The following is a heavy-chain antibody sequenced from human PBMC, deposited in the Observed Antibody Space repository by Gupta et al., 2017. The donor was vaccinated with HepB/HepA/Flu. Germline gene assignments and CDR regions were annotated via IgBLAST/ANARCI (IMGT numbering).Heavy chain of an antibody. V-gene: IGHV3-48*03. J-gene: IGHJ4*02. Sequence: EVQLVESGGGLVQPGGSLRLSCAASGFTFSSYEMNWVRQAPGKGLEWVSHISANGDTIYEANSVKGRFTISRDNAKNSLYLEMNSLSVEGTAVYYCASSRWFYFDYWGQGTLVTVSS. D-gene: IGHD6-13*01. CDR3: ASSRWFYFDY. CDR1: GFTFSSYE. CDR2: ISANGDTI.